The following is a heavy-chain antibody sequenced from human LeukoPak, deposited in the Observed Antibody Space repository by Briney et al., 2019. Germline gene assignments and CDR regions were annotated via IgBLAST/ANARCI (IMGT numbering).Heavy chain of an antibody. CDR2: IYGSGTT. V-gene: IGHV4-38-2*02. J-gene: IGHJ4*02. CDR1: GYSISSGHF. D-gene: IGHD3-16*01. CDR3: ASVGGGSPY. Sequence: SETLSLTCTVSGYSISSGHFWSWIRQPPGKGLEWIGSIYGSGTTYYDPPLRSRVSISADTSKNHFSLELSSVTAADTTVYYCASVGGGSPYWGQGTLVTVSS.